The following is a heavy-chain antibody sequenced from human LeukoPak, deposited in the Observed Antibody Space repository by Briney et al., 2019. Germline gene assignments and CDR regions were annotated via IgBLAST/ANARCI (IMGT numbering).Heavy chain of an antibody. CDR1: GFTFSNAW. CDR3: AKDRHAPGRYCSSTTCFPFDS. V-gene: IGHV3-23*01. CDR2: ISGSGGST. J-gene: IGHJ5*01. D-gene: IGHD2-2*01. Sequence: GGSLRLSCAASGFTFSNAWMSWVRQAPGKGLEWVSAISGSGGSTYYADSVKGRFTISRDNSKSTLYLQMNSLRAEDTAVYYCAKDRHAPGRYCSSTTCFPFDSWGQGTLVTVSS.